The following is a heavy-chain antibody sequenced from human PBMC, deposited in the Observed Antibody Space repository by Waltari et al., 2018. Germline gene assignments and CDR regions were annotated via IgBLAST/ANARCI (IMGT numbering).Heavy chain of an antibody. D-gene: IGHD3-10*01. CDR1: GFTFSSYG. V-gene: IGHV3-30*02. Sequence: QVQLVESGGGVVQPGGSLGLSCAAAGFTFSSYGLHWVRQAPGKGLEWVAFIRYDGSNKYYADSVKGRFTISRDNSKNTLYLQMNSLRAEDTAVYYCAKDDSSYLWSWGQGTLVTVSS. CDR3: AKDDSSYLWS. CDR2: IRYDGSNK. J-gene: IGHJ5*02.